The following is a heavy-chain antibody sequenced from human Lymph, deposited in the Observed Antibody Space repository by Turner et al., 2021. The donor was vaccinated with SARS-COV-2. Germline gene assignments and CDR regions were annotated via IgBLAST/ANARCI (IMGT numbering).Heavy chain of an antibody. D-gene: IGHD2-2*01. J-gene: IGHJ4*02. V-gene: IGHV3-33*01. CDR1: GFTFSSYG. Sequence: QVQLVESGGGVVQPGRSLRLSCAASGFTFSSYGMHWVRQAPGKGLEWVAVIWYDGSNKYYADSVKGRFTISRDNSKNTLYLQMNSLRAEDTAIYYCARDLGFASEGDDYWGQGTLVTVSS. CDR3: ARDLGFASEGDDY. CDR2: IWYDGSNK.